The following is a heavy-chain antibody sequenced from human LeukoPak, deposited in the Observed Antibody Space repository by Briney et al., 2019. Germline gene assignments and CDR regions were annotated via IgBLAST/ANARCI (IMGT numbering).Heavy chain of an antibody. CDR2: ISSSRNYI. CDR3: ARGLTGGDPV. D-gene: IGHD7-27*01. CDR1: GFTFSNYS. Sequence: SGGSLRLSCAASGFTFSNYSMHWVRQAPGKGLEWVSSISSSRNYIYYAYSVKGRFTISRDNSKNTLYLQMNSLRAEDTAVYYCARGLTGGDPVWGQGTLVTVSS. J-gene: IGHJ4*02. V-gene: IGHV3-21*01.